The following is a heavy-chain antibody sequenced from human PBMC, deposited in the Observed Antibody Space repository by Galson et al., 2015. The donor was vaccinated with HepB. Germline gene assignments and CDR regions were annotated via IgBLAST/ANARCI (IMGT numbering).Heavy chain of an antibody. CDR3: ARAYFYGLGSHLFYSDY. J-gene: IGHJ4*02. CDR1: GGSIINSNYY. V-gene: IGHV4-39*07. Sequence: ETLSLTCSVSGGSIINSNYYWGWVRQPPGKGLEWIGIVYYSWTTYYNPSLTSRVTMSLDASKNQFSLELKSVTPADAAVYYCARAYFYGLGSHLFYSDYWGQGTLVTVPS. CDR2: VYYSWTT. D-gene: IGHD3-10*01.